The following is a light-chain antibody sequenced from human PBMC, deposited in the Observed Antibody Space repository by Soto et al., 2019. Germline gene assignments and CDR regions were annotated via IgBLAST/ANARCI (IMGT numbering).Light chain of an antibody. V-gene: IGLV2-14*01. CDR1: SSDVGGYNY. CDR2: DVS. CDR3: SSYTSSSTYV. Sequence: QSALTQPASVSGSPGQSITISCTGNSSDVGGYNYVSWYQQHPGKAPKLMIYDVSIRPSGVSNRFSGSKSGNTASLTISGLQAEDEADYYCSSYTSSSTYVFGTGTKLTVL. J-gene: IGLJ1*01.